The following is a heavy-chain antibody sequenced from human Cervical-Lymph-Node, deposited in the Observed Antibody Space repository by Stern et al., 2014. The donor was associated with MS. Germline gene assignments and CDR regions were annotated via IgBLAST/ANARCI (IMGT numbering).Heavy chain of an antibody. CDR3: ARGGGTVTNPNPFDY. D-gene: IGHD4-11*01. Sequence: VQLVESGAEVKKPGSSVKVSCKASGGTFSSYAISWVRQAPGQGLEWMGGIITIFGTANYAQKFQGRVRITADESTSTAYMELSSLRSEDTAVYYCARGGGTVTNPNPFDYWGQGTLVTVSS. CDR2: IITIFGTA. CDR1: GGTFSSYA. J-gene: IGHJ4*02. V-gene: IGHV1-69*01.